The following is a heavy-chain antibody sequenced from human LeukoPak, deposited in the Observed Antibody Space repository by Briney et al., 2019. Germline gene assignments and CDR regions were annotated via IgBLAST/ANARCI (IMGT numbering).Heavy chain of an antibody. CDR1: GFTFDDYA. CDR2: ISWNSGSI. Sequence: GRSLRLSCAASGFTFDDYAMHWVRQAPGKGLEWVSGISWNSGSIGYADSVKGRFTISRDNAKNSLYLQMNSLRAEDTALYYCAKSKYSSGWYNFDYWGQGTLVTVSS. V-gene: IGHV3-9*01. J-gene: IGHJ4*02. CDR3: AKSKYSSGWYNFDY. D-gene: IGHD6-19*01.